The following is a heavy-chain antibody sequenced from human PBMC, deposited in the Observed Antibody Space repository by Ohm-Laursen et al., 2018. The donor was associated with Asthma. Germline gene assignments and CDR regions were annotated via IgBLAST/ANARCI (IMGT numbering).Heavy chain of an antibody. V-gene: IGHV4-59*01. D-gene: IGHD2-15*01. CDR1: GGSISSYY. CDR3: ARDVGGTDAFDI. J-gene: IGHJ3*02. CDR2: IYYSGST. Sequence: GTLSLTCPVSGGSISSYYWSWIRQPPGKGLEWIGYIYYSGSTNYNPSLKSRVTISVDTSKNQFSLKLSSVTAADTAVYYCARDVGGTDAFDIWGQGTMVTVSS.